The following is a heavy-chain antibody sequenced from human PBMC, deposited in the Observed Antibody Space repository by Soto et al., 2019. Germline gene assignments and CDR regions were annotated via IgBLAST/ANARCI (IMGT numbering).Heavy chain of an antibody. CDR1: GGTFSSYA. J-gene: IGHJ6*02. D-gene: IGHD2-15*01. CDR2: IIPIFGTA. V-gene: IGHV1-69*01. Sequence: QVQLVQSGAEVKKPGSSVKVSCKASGGTFSSYAISWVRQAPGQGLEWMGGIIPIFGTANYAQKFQGRVTITADESTSTDYMELSSLRSEDTAVYYCAREEYCSGGSCYSASGYYYYGMDVWGQGTTVTVSS. CDR3: AREEYCSGGSCYSASGYYYYGMDV.